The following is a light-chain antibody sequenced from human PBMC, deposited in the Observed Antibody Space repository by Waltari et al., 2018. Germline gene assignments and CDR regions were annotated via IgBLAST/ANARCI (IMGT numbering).Light chain of an antibody. CDR1: SSGIGNNY. J-gene: IGLJ3*02. Sequence: QFVLTQSPSVSAAPGQKVTISCSGSSSGIGNNYVSLYQQFPGTAPKLLIYDNDKRPSGIPDRFSGSKSGTSATLGITGLQTGDEADYYCGTWDNSLSDGPWVFGGGTKLTVL. CDR2: DND. V-gene: IGLV1-51*01. CDR3: GTWDNSLSDGPWV.